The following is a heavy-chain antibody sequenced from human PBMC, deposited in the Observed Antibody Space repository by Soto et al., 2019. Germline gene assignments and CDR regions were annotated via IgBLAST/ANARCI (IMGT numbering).Heavy chain of an antibody. J-gene: IGHJ5*02. CDR2: MYYSGTT. CDR1: GGSVNNDNYY. Sequence: QVQLQESGPGLVKPSETLSLTCSVSGGSVNNDNYYWNWFRQPPGKGLEWIANMYYSGTTNYKPSLKSRVAVSLDTSKNQFSLKVYSVTAADTAVYFCATGQGPGSIHMWFDPWGQGTLVTVSS. V-gene: IGHV4-61*01. CDR3: ATGQGPGSIHMWFDP. D-gene: IGHD1-1*01.